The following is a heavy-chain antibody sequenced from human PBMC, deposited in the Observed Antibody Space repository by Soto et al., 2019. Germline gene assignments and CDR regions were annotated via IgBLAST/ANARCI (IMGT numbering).Heavy chain of an antibody. CDR2: INPSSGGT. Sequence: ASVKVSCKASGYTFTRYQMHWVRQAPGQGLEWMGVINPSSGGTAYAQKFQGRVTMSRDTSTTTAYMELSRLRSDDTAVYYCARDAGRDYYDSSGSLLGYWGQGTLVTVSS. CDR1: GYTFTRYQ. D-gene: IGHD3-22*01. J-gene: IGHJ4*02. CDR3: ARDAGRDYYDSSGSLLGY. V-gene: IGHV1-46*01.